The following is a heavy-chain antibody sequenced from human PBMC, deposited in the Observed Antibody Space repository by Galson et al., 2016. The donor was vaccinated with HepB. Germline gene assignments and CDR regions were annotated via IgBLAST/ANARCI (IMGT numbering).Heavy chain of an antibody. V-gene: IGHV5-51*01. CDR3: ARSLTGSYDFWVAHDNYDEMDV. CDR1: GYSFDSYW. CDR2: IYPGDFDT. Sequence: QSGAEVKKPGESLKISCKGSGYSFDSYWIGWVRQMPGKGLEWMGIIYPGDFDTRYSPSFQGQVTISVDKSISTAYLQWSSLTASDTAMYYCARSLTGSYDFWVAHDNYDEMDVWGQGTTVIVS. J-gene: IGHJ6*02. D-gene: IGHD3-3*01.